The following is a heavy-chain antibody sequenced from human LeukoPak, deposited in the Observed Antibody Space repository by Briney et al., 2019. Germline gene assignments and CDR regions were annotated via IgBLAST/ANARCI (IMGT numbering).Heavy chain of an antibody. Sequence: ASVKVSCKASGYTFTSYDINWVRQATGQGLEWMGWMNPNSGNTGYAQKFQGRVTMTRNTSISTAYMELSSLRSEDTAVYYCARGAMGYDSSGYYYFAYWGQGTLVTVSS. V-gene: IGHV1-8*01. D-gene: IGHD3-22*01. CDR2: MNPNSGNT. J-gene: IGHJ4*02. CDR3: ARGAMGYDSSGYYYFAY. CDR1: GYTFTSYD.